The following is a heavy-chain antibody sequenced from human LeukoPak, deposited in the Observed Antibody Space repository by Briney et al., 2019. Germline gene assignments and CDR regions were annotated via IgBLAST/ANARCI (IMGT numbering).Heavy chain of an antibody. V-gene: IGHV3-7*01. Sequence: PGGSLRLSCAASGFTFSSYWMSWVRQAPGKGLEWVANIKQDGSEKYYVDSVKGRFTISRDNAKNSLYLQMNSLRAEDTAVYYCARGQKGYCSSTSCQKLDYWGQGTLVTVSS. D-gene: IGHD2-2*01. CDR3: ARGQKGYCSSTSCQKLDY. CDR2: IKQDGSEK. CDR1: GFTFSSYW. J-gene: IGHJ4*02.